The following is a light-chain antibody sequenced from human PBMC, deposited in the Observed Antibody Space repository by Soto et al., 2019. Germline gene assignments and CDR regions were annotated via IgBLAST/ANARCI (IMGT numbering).Light chain of an antibody. CDR2: EVS. J-gene: IGLJ2*01. Sequence: QSVLTQPPSASGSPGQSVTISCTGTSSDVGGFNYVSWYQQHPGKAPKVTIYEVSKRPSGVPDRFSGSKSGNTASLTVSGLQAEDAADYYCSPYAGNNNLIFGGGTKVTVL. CDR3: SPYAGNNNLI. V-gene: IGLV2-8*01. CDR1: SSDVGGFNY.